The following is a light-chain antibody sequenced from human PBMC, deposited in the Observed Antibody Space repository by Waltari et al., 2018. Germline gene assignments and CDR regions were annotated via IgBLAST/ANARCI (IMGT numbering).Light chain of an antibody. CDR2: RNV. CDR1: SSNIGSNF. Sequence: QSVLTQPPSASGTPGQRVTISCSGRSSNIGSNFVYWYQQLPGTAPKLLLSRNVMRLRGVPDRFSGSKSDTSASPAIEDLRSEDEADYYCAAWDDSLTGFVFGTGTEVTAL. J-gene: IGLJ1*01. CDR3: AAWDDSLTGFV. V-gene: IGLV1-47*01.